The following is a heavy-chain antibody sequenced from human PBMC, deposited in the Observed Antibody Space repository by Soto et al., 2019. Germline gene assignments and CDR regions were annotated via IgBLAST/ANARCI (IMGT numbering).Heavy chain of an antibody. CDR2: IYHSGST. CDR1: GGSISSSNW. Sequence: PSETLSFTCAVSGGSISSSNWWSWVRQPPGKGLEWIGEIYHSGSTNYNPSLKSRVTISVDKSKNQFSLKLSSVTAADTAVYYCARSVARYYYGMDVWGQGTTVTVSS. J-gene: IGHJ6*02. D-gene: IGHD2-15*01. V-gene: IGHV4-4*02. CDR3: ARSVARYYYGMDV.